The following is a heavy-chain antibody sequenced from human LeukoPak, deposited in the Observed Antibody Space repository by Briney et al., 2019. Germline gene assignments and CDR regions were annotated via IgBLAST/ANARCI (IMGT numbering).Heavy chain of an antibody. CDR3: ARHIPFDC. CDR1: GFTFRSHA. CDR2: IYENGGTI. D-gene: IGHD2-21*01. J-gene: IGHJ4*02. V-gene: IGHV3-48*01. Sequence: GGSLRLSCVGSGFTFRSHAMSWVRQAPEKGLEFVSGIYENGGTIYYADSVKGRFTISRDNAKNSLYLQMDSLRAEDTAVYYCARHIPFDCWGQGTLVTVSS.